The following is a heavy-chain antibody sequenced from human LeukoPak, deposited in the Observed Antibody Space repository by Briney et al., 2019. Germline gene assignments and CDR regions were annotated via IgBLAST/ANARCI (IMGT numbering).Heavy chain of an antibody. J-gene: IGHJ3*02. Sequence: SETLSLTCSVSGAXFSGYYCSWIRQPPGKGLEWIGEINHSGSTNYNPSLKSRVTISVDTSKNQFSLKLSSVTAADTAVYYCARGRTYYYDSSGYYYDAFDIWGQGTMVTVSS. CDR2: INHSGST. CDR3: ARGRTYYYDSSGYYYDAFDI. V-gene: IGHV4-34*01. CDR1: GAXFSGYY. D-gene: IGHD3-22*01.